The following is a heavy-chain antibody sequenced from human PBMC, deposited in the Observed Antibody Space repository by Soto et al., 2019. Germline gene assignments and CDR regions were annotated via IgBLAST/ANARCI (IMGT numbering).Heavy chain of an antibody. CDR2: IYYSGST. CDR3: ARDNMGVHYGMDV. Sequence: SETLSLTCAVSGGSISSGGYYWSRIRQHPGKGLEWIGYIYYSGSTYYNPSLKSRVTISVDTSKNQFSLKLSSVTAADTAVYYCARDNMGVHYGMDVWGQGTTVTVSS. D-gene: IGHD3-16*01. J-gene: IGHJ6*02. V-gene: IGHV4-31*11. CDR1: GGSISSGGYY.